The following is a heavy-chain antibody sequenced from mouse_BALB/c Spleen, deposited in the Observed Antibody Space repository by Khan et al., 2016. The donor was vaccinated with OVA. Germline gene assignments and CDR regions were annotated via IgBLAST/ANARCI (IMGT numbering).Heavy chain of an antibody. J-gene: IGHJ3*01. CDR2: IYPGSGST. CDR1: GYTFSDYV. V-gene: IGHV1-77*01. CDR3: ARSYDGAWFAD. Sequence: QVQLQPPGPELVKPGASVKMSCKASGYTFSDYVISWVKLRTGQGLEWIGEIYPGSGSTYYNETFKGKATLTADKSSNTAYMQLSSLTCDDSAVYFCARSYDGAWFADWGQGTLVTVS. D-gene: IGHD1-1*01.